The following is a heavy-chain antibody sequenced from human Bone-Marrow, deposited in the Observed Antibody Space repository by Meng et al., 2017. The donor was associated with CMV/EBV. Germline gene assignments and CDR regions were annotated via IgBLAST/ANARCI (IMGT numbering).Heavy chain of an antibody. D-gene: IGHD6-13*01. CDR1: GYTFTSYA. CDR2: INPITGDP. Sequence: VHHVQSGAELKHHGAPVKVSCRPSGYTFTSYAMKWVRQAPGPGLEWMGWINPITGDPTYAQGFTGRFVFSLNTSVSTAYLQNSSLITDDTAVYYCARGSLEADEDPGWGQGTLVTVSS. CDR3: ARGSLEADEDPG. V-gene: IGHV7-4-1*02. J-gene: IGHJ4*02.